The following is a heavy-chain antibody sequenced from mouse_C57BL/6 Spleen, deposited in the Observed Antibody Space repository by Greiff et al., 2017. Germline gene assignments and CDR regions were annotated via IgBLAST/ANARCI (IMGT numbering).Heavy chain of an antibody. CDR3: ARRDYGSSFDY. D-gene: IGHD1-1*01. V-gene: IGHV5-17*01. CDR1: GFTFSDYG. J-gene: IGHJ2*01. Sequence: EVKLMESGGGLVKPGGSLKLSCAASGFTFSDYGMHWVRQAPGKGLEWVAYISSGSSTNYYADTVKGRFTISRDNAKNTLFLQMTSLRSEDTAMYYCARRDYGSSFDYWGQGTTLTVSS. CDR2: ISSGSSTN.